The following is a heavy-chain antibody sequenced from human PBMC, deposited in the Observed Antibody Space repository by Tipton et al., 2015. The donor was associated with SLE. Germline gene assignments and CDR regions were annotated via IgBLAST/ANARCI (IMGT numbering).Heavy chain of an antibody. CDR2: ISYDGSNK. D-gene: IGHD6-19*01. CDR1: GFTFSSYA. Sequence: SLRLSCAASGFTFSSYAMHWVRQAPGKGLEWVAVISYDGSNKYYADSVKGRFTISRDNSKNTLYLQMNSLRAEDTAVYYCARDQYSSGRWDYWGQGALVTVSS. V-gene: IGHV3-30*04. J-gene: IGHJ4*02. CDR3: ARDQYSSGRWDY.